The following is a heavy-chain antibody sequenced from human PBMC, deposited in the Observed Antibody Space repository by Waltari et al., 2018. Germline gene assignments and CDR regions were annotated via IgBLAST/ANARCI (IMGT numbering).Heavy chain of an antibody. Sequence: EVQLVQSGGGLIPPGGSLRLSCAASGLSVIDTSMRWVRKAPGKGLEWVSVIYRGGSIKYGDSVKGRFTLSRDNSKNTLFLQMNSLRSEDTAVYYCARLSDPNKYYYGMDVWGQGTTVTVSS. J-gene: IGHJ6*02. CDR2: IYRGGSI. CDR1: GLSVIDTS. CDR3: ARLSDPNKYYYGMDV. D-gene: IGHD3-16*02. V-gene: IGHV3-53*01.